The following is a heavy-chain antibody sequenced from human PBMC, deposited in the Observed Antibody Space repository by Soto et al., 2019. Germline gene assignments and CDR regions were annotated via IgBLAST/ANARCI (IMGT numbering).Heavy chain of an antibody. V-gene: IGHV4-34*01. D-gene: IGHD4-4*01. CDR1: GGSFSGYY. Sequence: PSETLSLTCAVYGGSFSGYYWSWIRQPPGKGLEWIGEINHSGSTNYNPSLKSRVTISVDTSKNQFSLKLSSVTAADTAVYYCARGLQTNPENYYYYYGMDVWGKGTTVTVSS. CDR2: INHSGST. CDR3: ARGLQTNPENYYYYYGMDV. J-gene: IGHJ6*04.